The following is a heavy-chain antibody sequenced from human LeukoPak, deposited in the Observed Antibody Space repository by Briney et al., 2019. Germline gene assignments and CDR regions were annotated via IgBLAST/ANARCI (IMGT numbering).Heavy chain of an antibody. CDR2: IYSGGNT. CDR1: GCSLSTKY. J-gene: IGHJ4*02. CDR3: ARVDFGGNSGLEY. Sequence: GGSLRLSCAASGCSLSTKYMSWVRQAPGKGLEWISLIYSGGNTYYAGSVKGRFSVSRDNSKNTVYLQMDSLMVEETAVYYCARVDFGGNSGLEYWGQGSLVTVSS. D-gene: IGHD4-23*01. V-gene: IGHV3-53*01.